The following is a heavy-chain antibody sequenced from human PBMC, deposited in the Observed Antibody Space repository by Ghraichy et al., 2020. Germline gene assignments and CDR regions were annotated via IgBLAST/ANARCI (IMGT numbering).Heavy chain of an antibody. Sequence: SGPTLVKPTQTLTLTCTFSGFSLSTSGLCVSWIRQPPGKALEWLALIDWDDDKYYSTSLKTRLTISKDTSKNQVVLTMTNMDPVDTATYYCARIPTYYDILTGDHYSYGMDVWGQGTTVTVSS. CDR2: IDWDDDK. V-gene: IGHV2-70*01. CDR3: ARIPTYYDILTGDHYSYGMDV. J-gene: IGHJ6*02. D-gene: IGHD3-9*01. CDR1: GFSLSTSGLC.